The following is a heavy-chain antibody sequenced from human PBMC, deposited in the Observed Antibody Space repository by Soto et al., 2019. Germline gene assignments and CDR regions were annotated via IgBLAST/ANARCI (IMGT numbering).Heavy chain of an antibody. Sequence: EVQLVESGGGLVQPGGSLRLSCAVSGFTCHDSAMHWVRQAPGKGLVWVSSVTLNSGTIGYADSVQGRFTVSRDNARNSLYLQMNSVRAEDTALYFCAKGLCVGTCPFDYWSQGTLGTVS. V-gene: IGHV3-9*01. D-gene: IGHD2-21*01. J-gene: IGHJ4*02. CDR1: GFTCHDSA. CDR2: VTLNSGTI. CDR3: AKGLCVGTCPFDY.